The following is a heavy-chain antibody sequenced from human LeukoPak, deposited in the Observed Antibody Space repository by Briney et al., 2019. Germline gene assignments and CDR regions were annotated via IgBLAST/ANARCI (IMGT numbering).Heavy chain of an antibody. J-gene: IGHJ4*02. CDR3: ARDRSRRDSSSSPVDY. Sequence: GGSLRLSCAASGFTFSSYAMHWVRQAPGKGLEWVAVISYDGSNKYYADSVKGRFTISRDNSKNTLYLQMNSLRAEDTAVYYCARDRSRRDSSSSPVDYWGQGTLVTVSS. D-gene: IGHD6-13*01. CDR2: ISYDGSNK. CDR1: GFTFSSYA. V-gene: IGHV3-30*04.